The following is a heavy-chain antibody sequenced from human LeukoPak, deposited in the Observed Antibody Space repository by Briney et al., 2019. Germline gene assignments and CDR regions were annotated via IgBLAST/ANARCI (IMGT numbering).Heavy chain of an antibody. Sequence: GGSLRLSCAGSGFPFSGYSMNWVRQTPGKGLEWVSSMSILSGITYYAESVKGRFTVSRDNAKNLLHLQMNSLRVADTAIYYCAREFEYSTSGAGYWGQGTLVTVSS. CDR2: MSILSGIT. CDR3: AREFEYSTSGAGY. D-gene: IGHD6-6*01. J-gene: IGHJ4*02. V-gene: IGHV3-21*01. CDR1: GFPFSGYS.